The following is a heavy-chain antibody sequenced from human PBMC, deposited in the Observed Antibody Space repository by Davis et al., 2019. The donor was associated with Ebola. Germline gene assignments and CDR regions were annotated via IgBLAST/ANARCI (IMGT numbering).Heavy chain of an antibody. D-gene: IGHD3-3*02. Sequence: GESLKISCAASGFTFSSYAMSWVRQAPGKGLEWVSAISGSGGSTYYADSVKGRFTISRDNSKNTLYLQMNSLRAEDTAVYYCAKVAPFLEWLLGYWGQGTLVTVSS. J-gene: IGHJ4*02. V-gene: IGHV3-23*01. CDR1: GFTFSSYA. CDR2: ISGSGGST. CDR3: AKVAPFLEWLLGY.